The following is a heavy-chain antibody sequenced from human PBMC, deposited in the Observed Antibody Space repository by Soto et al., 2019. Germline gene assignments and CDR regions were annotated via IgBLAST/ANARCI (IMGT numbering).Heavy chain of an antibody. D-gene: IGHD4-17*01. CDR3: ARDAMTTVIPYYYYYGMDV. CDR1: GGSISSSY. Sequence: PSETLSLTCTVSGGSISSSYWSWIRQPPGKGLEWIGYISYSGSTNYNPSLKSRLTISVDTSKNQFSLKLSSVTAADTAVYYCARDAMTTVIPYYYYYGMDVWGQGTTVTVSS. CDR2: ISYSGST. V-gene: IGHV4-59*01. J-gene: IGHJ6*02.